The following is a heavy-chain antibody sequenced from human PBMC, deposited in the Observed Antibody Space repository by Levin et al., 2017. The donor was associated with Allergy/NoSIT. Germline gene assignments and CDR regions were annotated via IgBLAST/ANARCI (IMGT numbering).Heavy chain of an antibody. D-gene: IGHD3-22*01. CDR1: GYTLTELS. CDR2: FDPEDGET. J-gene: IGHJ3*02. CDR3: ATDVPLYYYDSSGYHPGPI. Sequence: PGGSLRLSCKVSGYTLTELSMHWVRQAPGKGLEWMGGFDPEDGETIYAQKFQGRVTMTEDTSTDTAYMELSSLRSEDTAVYYCATDVPLYYYDSSGYHPGPIWGQGTMVTVSS. V-gene: IGHV1-24*01.